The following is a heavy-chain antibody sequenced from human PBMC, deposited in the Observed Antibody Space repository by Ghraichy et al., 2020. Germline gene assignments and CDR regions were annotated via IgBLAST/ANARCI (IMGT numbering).Heavy chain of an antibody. CDR2: ISYDGNNQ. CDR1: GFTFSRNA. V-gene: IGHV3-30*01. D-gene: IGHD3-22*01. J-gene: IGHJ4*02. CDR3: ARDTPLGNFGTSGYYGDY. Sequence: GGSLRLSCAASGFTFSRNAMHWVRQAPGKGLDWVTLISYDGNNQYYADSVKGRFTISRDNSKNTLYLEMNSLRPEDTAVYYCARDTPLGNFGTSGYYGDYWGQGTLVTVSS.